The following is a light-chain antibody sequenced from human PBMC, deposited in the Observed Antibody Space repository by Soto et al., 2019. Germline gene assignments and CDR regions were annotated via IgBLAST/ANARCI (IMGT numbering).Light chain of an antibody. CDR3: QQRSNWPPGFT. CDR2: DAS. V-gene: IGKV3-11*01. J-gene: IGKJ3*01. Sequence: IVLTQSPATLSLSPGERATLSCRASQSVSSYLAWYQQKPGQAPRLLIYDASARATGIPARFSGSGSGTDFTLTISSLEPEDFAVYYCQQRSNWPPGFTFGPGTKVDIK. CDR1: QSVSSY.